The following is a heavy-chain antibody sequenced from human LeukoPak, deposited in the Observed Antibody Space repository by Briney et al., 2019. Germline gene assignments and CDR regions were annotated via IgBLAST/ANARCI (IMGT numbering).Heavy chain of an antibody. Sequence: GGSLRLSCIASGFTFSNSWMTWVRQAPGKGLEWVANIKEDGSDKHYVDSVKGRFTISRDNAKNSLYLQMNSLRAEDTAVYYCARDKEDCSSTSCWGQGTLVTVSS. CDR3: ARDKEDCSSTSC. V-gene: IGHV3-7*01. D-gene: IGHD2-2*01. J-gene: IGHJ4*02. CDR2: IKEDGSDK. CDR1: GFTFSNSW.